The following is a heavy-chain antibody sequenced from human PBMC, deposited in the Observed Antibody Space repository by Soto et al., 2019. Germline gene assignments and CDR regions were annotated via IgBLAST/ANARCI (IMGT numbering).Heavy chain of an antibody. CDR3: AREIPEAPFDY. V-gene: IGHV4-30-4*01. CDR2: IYYSGST. J-gene: IGHJ4*02. Sequence: SETLSLTCTVSGGSVSSGDYYWSWIRQPPGKGLEWIGYIYYSGSTYYNPSLKSRVTISVDTSKNQFSLKLSSVTAADTAVYYCAREIPEAPFDYWGQGTLVTVSS. CDR1: GGSVSSGDYY. D-gene: IGHD2-21*01.